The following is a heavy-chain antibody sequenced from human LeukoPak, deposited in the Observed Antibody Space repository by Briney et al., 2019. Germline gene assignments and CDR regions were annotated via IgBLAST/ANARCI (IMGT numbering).Heavy chain of an antibody. V-gene: IGHV3-74*01. Sequence: GGSPRLSCAASGFTFSSYWMHWVRQAPGKGLVWVSRINSDGSSTSYADSVKGRFTISRDNAKNTLYLQMNSLRAEDTAVYYCARGHFSGYSSSWYYLPRGYWGQGTLVTVSS. J-gene: IGHJ4*02. D-gene: IGHD6-13*01. CDR2: INSDGSST. CDR1: GFTFSSYW. CDR3: ARGHFSGYSSSWYYLPRGY.